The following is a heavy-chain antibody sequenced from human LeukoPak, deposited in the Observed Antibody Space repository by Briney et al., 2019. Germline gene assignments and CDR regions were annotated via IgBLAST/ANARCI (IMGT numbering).Heavy chain of an antibody. D-gene: IGHD6-19*01. CDR3: AREGLGAVAGFFDY. V-gene: IGHV1-18*01. CDR2: ISAYNGNT. J-gene: IGHJ4*02. CDR1: GYTFTSYG. Sequence: ASVKVSCKASGYTFTSYGISWVRQAPGQGLEWMGWISAYNGNTNYAQKLQGRVTMTTDTSTSTAYMELRGLRSDDTAVYYCAREGLGAVAGFFDYWGQGTLVTVSS.